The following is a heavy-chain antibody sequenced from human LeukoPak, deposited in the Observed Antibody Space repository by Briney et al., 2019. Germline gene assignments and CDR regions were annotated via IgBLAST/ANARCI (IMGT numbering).Heavy chain of an antibody. CDR2: IYYSGST. CDR1: GGSISSSSYY. Sequence: SETLSLTCTVSGGSISSSSYYWGWIRQPPGKGLEWIGGIYYSGSTYYNPSLKSRVTISVDTSKNQFSLKLSSVTAADTAVYYCASQNLYGSSGLDYWGQGTLVTVSS. V-gene: IGHV4-39*01. J-gene: IGHJ4*02. D-gene: IGHD3-22*01. CDR3: ASQNLYGSSGLDY.